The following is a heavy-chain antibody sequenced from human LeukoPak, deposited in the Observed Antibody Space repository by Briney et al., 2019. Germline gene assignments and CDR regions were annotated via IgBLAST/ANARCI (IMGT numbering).Heavy chain of an antibody. CDR2: NYYSGST. Sequence: SETLSLTCTVSGGSVSSGSYYWSWIRQPPGKGLEWIGYNYYSGSTNYNPSLKSRVTISVDTSKNQFSLKLSSVTAADTAVYYCARDSPTTGYSSGWYEDDAFDIWGQGTMVTVSS. CDR1: GGSVSSGSYY. J-gene: IGHJ3*02. V-gene: IGHV4-61*01. D-gene: IGHD6-19*01. CDR3: ARDSPTTGYSSGWYEDDAFDI.